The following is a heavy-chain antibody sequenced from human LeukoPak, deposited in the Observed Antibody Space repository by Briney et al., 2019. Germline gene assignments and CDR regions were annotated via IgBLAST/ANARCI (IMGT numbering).Heavy chain of an antibody. D-gene: IGHD2-15*01. V-gene: IGHV3-53*01. CDR3: ARFAVADWIFDY. Sequence: GGSLRLSCAASGFTFSSNYMSWVRQAPGKGLEGVSVIYSGGSTYYADSVTGGVTISRDNSKNPLYLQMNSLRAEDTAVYYCARFAVADWIFDYWGQGTLVTVSS. J-gene: IGHJ4*02. CDR1: GFTFSSNY. CDR2: IYSGGST.